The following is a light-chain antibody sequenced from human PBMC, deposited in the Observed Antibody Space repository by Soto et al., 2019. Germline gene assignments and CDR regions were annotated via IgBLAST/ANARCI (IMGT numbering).Light chain of an antibody. J-gene: IGLJ7*01. CDR2: EVS. V-gene: IGLV2-8*01. Sequence: QSALTQPPSASGSLGQSVTISCTGTSSDVGGYNFVSWYQQHPGKAPKVMIYEVSKRPSGVPDRFSGSKSGKTASLTVSGLQAEDEADYYCSSYAGSNNFVFGTGTQLTVL. CDR1: SSDVGGYNF. CDR3: SSYAGSNNFV.